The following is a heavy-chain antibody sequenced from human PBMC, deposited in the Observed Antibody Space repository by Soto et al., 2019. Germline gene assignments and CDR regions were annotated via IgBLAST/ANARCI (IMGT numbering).Heavy chain of an antibody. J-gene: IGHJ3*02. CDR3: AKGRLRFPSRRGNAFDI. V-gene: IGHV3-30*18. CDR1: GFTFSTFG. D-gene: IGHD3-16*01. Sequence: QVQLVESGGGVVQPGRSLRLSCAASGFTFSTFGMHWVRQAPGKGLEWVAIISYDGSKKYYADSVKGRFTISRDNSKNTLSLQMNNLRPEDTAGYYCAKGRLRFPSRRGNAFDIWGQGTMVTVSS. CDR2: ISYDGSKK.